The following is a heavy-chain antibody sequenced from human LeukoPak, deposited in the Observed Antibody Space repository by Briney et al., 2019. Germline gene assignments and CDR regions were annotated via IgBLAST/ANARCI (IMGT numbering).Heavy chain of an antibody. CDR1: GFTFSSYG. V-gene: IGHV3-33*01. J-gene: IGHJ6*02. D-gene: IGHD3-10*01. CDR2: IWYDGSNK. CDR3: ARDGFGELPSHGMDV. Sequence: PGGSLRLSCAASGFTFSSYGMHWVRQAPGKGLEWVVVIWYDGSNKYYADSVKGRFTISRDNSKNTLYLQMNSLRAEDTAVYYCARDGFGELPSHGMDVWGQGTTVTVSS.